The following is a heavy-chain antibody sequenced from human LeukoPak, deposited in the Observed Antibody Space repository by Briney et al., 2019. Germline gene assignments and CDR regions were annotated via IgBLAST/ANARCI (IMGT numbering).Heavy chain of an antibody. CDR1: GFTFSSYG. V-gene: IGHV3-30*02. Sequence: GGSLRLSCAASGFTFSSYGMHWVRQAPGKGLEWVAVIWYGGSNKYYADSVKGRFTISRDNSKNTLYLQMNSLRAEDTAVYYCAKDRNWSGSYYDYYYYMDVWGKGTTVTVSS. J-gene: IGHJ6*03. D-gene: IGHD3-10*01. CDR2: IWYGGSNK. CDR3: AKDRNWSGSYYDYYYYMDV.